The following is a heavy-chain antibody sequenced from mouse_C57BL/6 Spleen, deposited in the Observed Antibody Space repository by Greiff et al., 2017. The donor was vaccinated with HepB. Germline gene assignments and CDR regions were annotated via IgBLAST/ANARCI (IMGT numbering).Heavy chain of an antibody. CDR1: GYAFSSSW. CDR3: ARLAYYYGSSYFDY. CDR2: IYPGDGDT. J-gene: IGHJ2*01. D-gene: IGHD1-1*01. Sequence: VQLQQSGPELVKPGASVKISCKASGYAFSSSWMNWVKQRPGKGLEWIGRIYPGDGDTNYNGKFKGKATLTADKASSTAYMQLSSLTSEDSAVYFCARLAYYYGSSYFDYWGQGTTLTVSS. V-gene: IGHV1-82*01.